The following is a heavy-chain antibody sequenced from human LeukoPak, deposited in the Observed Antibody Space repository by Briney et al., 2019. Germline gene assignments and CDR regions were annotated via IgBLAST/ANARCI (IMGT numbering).Heavy chain of an antibody. J-gene: IGHJ5*02. V-gene: IGHV1-8*01. CDR1: GYTFTSYD. Sequence: ASVKVSCKASGYTFTSYDINWVRQATGRGLEWMGWMNPNSGNTGYAQKFQGRVTMTRNTSISTAYMELSSLRSEDTAVYYCARGRYYYDSSGLDPWDQGTLVTVSS. CDR3: ARGRYYYDSSGLDP. D-gene: IGHD3-22*01. CDR2: MNPNSGNT.